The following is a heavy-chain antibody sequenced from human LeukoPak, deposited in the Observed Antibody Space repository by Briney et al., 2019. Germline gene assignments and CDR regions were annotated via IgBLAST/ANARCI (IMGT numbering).Heavy chain of an antibody. CDR3: ARGGRWELPRPYAFDV. CDR1: GYTFTSYG. V-gene: IGHV1-18*01. D-gene: IGHD1-26*01. Sequence: VASVKVSCKASGYTFTSYGISWVRQAPGQGLEWMGWISAYNGNTNYAQKLQGRVTMTTDTSTTTAYMELRTLRSDDTAVYYCARGGRWELPRPYAFDVWGQGTVVTVSS. CDR2: ISAYNGNT. J-gene: IGHJ3*01.